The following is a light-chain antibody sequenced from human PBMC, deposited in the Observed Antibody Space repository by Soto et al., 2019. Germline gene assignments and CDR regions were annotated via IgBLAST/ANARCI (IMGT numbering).Light chain of an antibody. V-gene: IGKV3-20*01. J-gene: IGKJ3*01. Sequence: EIVLTQSPGTLSLSPGERATLSCRASQSVSSSYLAWYQQKPGQAPRLLIYGASSRATGIPDRFSGSGSGTDFTLTISRLEPEDFAMYYCQQYGSSPLFTFGPGTKVDIQ. CDR1: QSVSSSY. CDR2: GAS. CDR3: QQYGSSPLFT.